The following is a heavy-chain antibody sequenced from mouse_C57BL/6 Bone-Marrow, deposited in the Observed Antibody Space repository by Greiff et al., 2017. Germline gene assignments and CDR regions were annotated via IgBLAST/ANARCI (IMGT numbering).Heavy chain of an antibody. Sequence: QVQLQQSGPGLVQPSQSLSITCTVSGFSLTSSGVHWVRQPPGQGLEWLGVIWSGGSTDYTAAFISRLSISKDNSKSHVFFKMNSLQADDTAIYYCAKIADYAMDYWGQGTSVTVSS. J-gene: IGHJ4*01. CDR3: AKIADYAMDY. CDR1: GFSLTSSG. V-gene: IGHV2-4*01. CDR2: IWSGGST.